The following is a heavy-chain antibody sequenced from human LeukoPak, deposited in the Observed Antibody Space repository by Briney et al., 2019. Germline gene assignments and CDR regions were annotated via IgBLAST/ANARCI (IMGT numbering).Heavy chain of an antibody. J-gene: IGHJ4*02. D-gene: IGHD3-10*01. CDR3: ARDRVVRGVNYFDY. CDR1: GYTFTGYY. CDR2: INPNSGGT. V-gene: IGHV1-2*02. Sequence: SVKVSCKASGYTFTGYYMHWVRQAPGQGLEWMGWINPNSGGTNYAQKFQGRVTMTRDTSISTAYMELSRLRSDDTAVYYCARDRVVRGVNYFDYWGREPWSPSPQ.